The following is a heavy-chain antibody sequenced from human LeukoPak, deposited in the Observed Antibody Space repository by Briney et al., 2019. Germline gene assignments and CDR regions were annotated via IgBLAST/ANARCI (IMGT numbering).Heavy chain of an antibody. V-gene: IGHV3-7*03. CDR3: ARAPYCIGGSCRFDY. J-gene: IGHJ4*02. CDR2: IKQDGSEK. Sequence: GGSLRLSCAVSGFTFSSYWMSWVRQAPGKGLEWVANIKQDGSEKYYVDSVKGRFTISRDNAKNSLYLQMNSLRAEDTAVYYCARAPYCIGGSCRFDYWGQGTLVTVSS. D-gene: IGHD2-15*01. CDR1: GFTFSSYW.